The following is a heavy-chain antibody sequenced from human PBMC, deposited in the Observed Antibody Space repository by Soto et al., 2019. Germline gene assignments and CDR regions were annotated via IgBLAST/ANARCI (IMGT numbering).Heavy chain of an antibody. Sequence: PSVTLSLTCTVAGGSVSSGSCYWSWIRQPPGKGLEWIGYIYYSGSTNYNPSLKSRVTISVDTSKNQFSLKLSSVTAADTAVYYCAALVARYRNYLNWFDPWGQGTLVTVSS. D-gene: IGHD1-7*01. V-gene: IGHV4-61*01. J-gene: IGHJ5*02. CDR3: AALVARYRNYLNWFDP. CDR1: GGSVSSGSCY. CDR2: IYYSGST.